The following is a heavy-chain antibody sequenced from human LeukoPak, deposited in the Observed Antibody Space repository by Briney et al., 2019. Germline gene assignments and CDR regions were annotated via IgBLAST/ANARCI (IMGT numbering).Heavy chain of an antibody. CDR1: GGSISSYY. CDR3: ARHFLPLYGSALFDY. V-gene: IGHV4-59*08. Sequence: SETLSLTCTVSGGSISSYYWSWIRQPPGKGLEWIGYIYYSGSTNYSPSLQSRVTISLDTSKNQFSLKLSSVTAADTAVYYCARHFLPLYGSALFDYWGQGTLVTVSS. J-gene: IGHJ4*02. CDR2: IYYSGST. D-gene: IGHD3-10*01.